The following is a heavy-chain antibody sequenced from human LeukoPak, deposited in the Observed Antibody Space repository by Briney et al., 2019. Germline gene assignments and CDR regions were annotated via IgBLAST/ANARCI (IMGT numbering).Heavy chain of an antibody. CDR2: IYYSGST. D-gene: IGHD6-13*01. Sequence: PSETLSLACTVSGGSISSYSWSWIRQPPGKGLEWIGYIYYSGSTNYNPSLKSRVTISVDTSKNQFSLKMTSVTAADTAMYYCARLHTAAAGMDYWGQGTLVTVSS. CDR1: GGSISSYS. CDR3: ARLHTAAAGMDY. V-gene: IGHV4-59*01. J-gene: IGHJ4*02.